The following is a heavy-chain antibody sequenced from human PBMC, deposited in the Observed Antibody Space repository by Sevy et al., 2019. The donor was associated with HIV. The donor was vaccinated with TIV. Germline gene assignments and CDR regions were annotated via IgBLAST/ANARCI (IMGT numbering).Heavy chain of an antibody. V-gene: IGHV3-23*01. CDR3: AKDRAAAGTDAFDI. CDR1: GFTFSSYA. J-gene: IGHJ3*02. Sequence: GGSLRLSCAASGFTFSSYAMSWVRQAPGKGLEWVSAISGSGGSTYYVDSVKGRCTISRDSSKNTLYLQMNSLRAEDTAVYYCAKDRAAAGTDAFDIWGQGTMVTVSS. D-gene: IGHD6-13*01. CDR2: ISGSGGST.